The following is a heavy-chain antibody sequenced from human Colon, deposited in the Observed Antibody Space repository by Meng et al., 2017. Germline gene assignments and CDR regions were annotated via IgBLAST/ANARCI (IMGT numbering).Heavy chain of an antibody. D-gene: IGHD6-13*01. CDR3: AREGSDSWIDY. J-gene: IGHJ4*02. CDR2: SNTKTGNP. CDR1: GYLVSYYA. Sequence: QVQQEQAGSELKKPGASSQVTCKTSGYLVSYYAMDWVRQAPGRGLEWMGWSNTKTGNPTYAQAFTGRFVFSLDTSVSTAYLQINDLKADDTAVYYCAREGSDSWIDYWGQGTLVTVSS. V-gene: IGHV7-4-1*02.